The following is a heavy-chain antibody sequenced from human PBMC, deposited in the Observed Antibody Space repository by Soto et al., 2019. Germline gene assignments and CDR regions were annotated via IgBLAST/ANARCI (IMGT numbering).Heavy chain of an antibody. D-gene: IGHD2-2*01. J-gene: IGHJ4*02. V-gene: IGHV3-23*01. CDR1: GFTFSSYA. CDR3: AKGRLVVVPVASDY. Sequence: GGSLRLSCAASGFTFSSYAMSWVRQAPGKGLEWVSSIRGSGGSTNYADSVKGRFTISRDNSKNTLYLQMNSLRAEDTAVYYCAKGRLVVVPVASDYWGQGTLVTVSS. CDR2: IRGSGGST.